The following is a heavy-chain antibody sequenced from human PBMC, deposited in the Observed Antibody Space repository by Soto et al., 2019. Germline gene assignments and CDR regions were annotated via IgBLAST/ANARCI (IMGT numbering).Heavy chain of an antibody. D-gene: IGHD3-16*01. CDR3: VKDVGWNYVADY. J-gene: IGHJ4*02. CDR1: GFTFSNYG. V-gene: IGHV3-30*18. Sequence: QVQLVESGGGVVQPGRSLSLSCAAYGFTFSNYGMHWVRQAPGKGLEWVAVMSSDGSNKHYADSVKGRFTISRDKSNNTLYLQMNSLRAEDTALYYCVKDVGWNYVADYWGQGTLVIVST. CDR2: MSSDGSNK.